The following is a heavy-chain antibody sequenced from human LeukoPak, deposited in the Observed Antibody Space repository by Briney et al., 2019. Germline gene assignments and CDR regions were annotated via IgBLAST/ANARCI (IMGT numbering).Heavy chain of an antibody. CDR2: ITDSGRKT. V-gene: IGHV3-23*01. Sequence: GGSLRLSCAASGLTFSNYAMNWVRQASGRGLEWVSGITDSGRKTYYADSVKGRFSISRDNSKNTVYLQMSDLRAEDTAVYYCASLVSLWGQGTLVTVSS. J-gene: IGHJ4*02. CDR3: ASLVSL. CDR1: GLTFSNYA.